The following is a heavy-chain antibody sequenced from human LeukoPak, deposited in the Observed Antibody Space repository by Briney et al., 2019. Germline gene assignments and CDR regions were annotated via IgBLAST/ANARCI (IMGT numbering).Heavy chain of an antibody. V-gene: IGHV4-59*08. CDR3: AGTDYGDYYFDY. J-gene: IGHJ4*02. D-gene: IGHD4-17*01. Sequence: PSETLSLTCTVSGGSIGTYYWHWIRQPPGKGLEWIGFIYHTGSTNYNPSLKSRVTISLDTSKNQFSLKLSSVTAADTAVYYCAGTDYGDYYFDYWGQGTLVTVSS. CDR2: IYHTGST. CDR1: GGSIGTYY.